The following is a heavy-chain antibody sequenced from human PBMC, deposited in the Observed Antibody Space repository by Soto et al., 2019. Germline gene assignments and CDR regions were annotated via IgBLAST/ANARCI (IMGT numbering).Heavy chain of an antibody. V-gene: IGHV3-23*01. Sequence: GGSLRLSCAASGFTFSSHAMGWVRQAPGKGLEWVSAISGSGGSTYYADSVKGRFTISRDNSKNTLYLQMNSLRAEDTAVYYCAKKDLVVVAATEGMDVWGQGTTVTVSS. CDR2: ISGSGGST. CDR3: AKKDLVVVAATEGMDV. D-gene: IGHD2-15*01. J-gene: IGHJ6*02. CDR1: GFTFSSHA.